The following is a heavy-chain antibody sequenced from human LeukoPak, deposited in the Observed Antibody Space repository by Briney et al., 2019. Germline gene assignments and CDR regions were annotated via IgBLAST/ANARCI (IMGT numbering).Heavy chain of an antibody. V-gene: IGHV1-69*02. CDR3: ATRYSSGWYYFDY. CDR2: IIPILGIA. Sequence: SVKVSCKASGGTFSSYTISWVRQAPGQGLEWMGRIIPILGIANYAQKFQGRVTITADKSTSTAYMELSSLGSEDTAVYYCATRYSSGWYYFDYWGQGTLVTVSS. CDR1: GGTFSSYT. J-gene: IGHJ4*02. D-gene: IGHD6-19*01.